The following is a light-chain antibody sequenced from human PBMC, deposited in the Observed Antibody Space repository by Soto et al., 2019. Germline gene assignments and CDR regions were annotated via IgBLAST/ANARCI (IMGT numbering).Light chain of an antibody. J-gene: IGKJ5*01. Sequence: AIRMTQSPSALSASPGDRVTITCRASQGISSYLAWYQQKPGKAPKLLIYAASTLQSGVPSRFSGSGSGTDFTLTISCLQSEDFATYYCQQYYSYPLITFGQGARLEIK. CDR1: QGISSY. CDR3: QQYYSYPLIT. CDR2: AAS. V-gene: IGKV1-8*01.